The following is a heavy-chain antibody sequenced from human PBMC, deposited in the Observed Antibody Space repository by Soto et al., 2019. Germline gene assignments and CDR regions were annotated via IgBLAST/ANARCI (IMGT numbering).Heavy chain of an antibody. V-gene: IGHV3-20*04. J-gene: IGHJ6*02. CDR1: GFTFDDYG. D-gene: IGHD3-9*01. Sequence: EVQLVESGGGVVRPGGSLRLSCAASGFTFDDYGMSWVRQAPGKGLEWVSGINWNGGSTGYADSVKGRFTISRDNAKNSLYLQMNSLRAEDTALSYCAREKYDILTGYYGYGMDVWGQGTTVTVSS. CDR2: INWNGGST. CDR3: AREKYDILTGYYGYGMDV.